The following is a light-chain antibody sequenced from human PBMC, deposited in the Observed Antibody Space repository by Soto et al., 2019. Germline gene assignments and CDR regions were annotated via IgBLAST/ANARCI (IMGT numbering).Light chain of an antibody. V-gene: IGLV2-14*01. CDR2: EVT. Sequence: QSALTQPASVSGSPGQSITIPCTGTRSDIGNYNSVSWYQQHPGKAPKLIIFEVTNRPSGVSDRFSGSKSGNTASLTISGLQADDEADYYCGSYTTYRPYVFGSGTKLTVL. J-gene: IGLJ1*01. CDR1: RSDIGNYNS. CDR3: GSYTTYRPYV.